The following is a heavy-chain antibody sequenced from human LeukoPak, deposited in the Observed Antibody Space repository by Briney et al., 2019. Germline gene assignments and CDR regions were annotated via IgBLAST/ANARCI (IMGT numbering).Heavy chain of an antibody. D-gene: IGHD3-9*01. CDR1: GFTFSSYG. Sequence: GGSLRLSCAASGFTFSSYGMHWVRQPPGKGLEWVAFIRYDGSNKYYADSVKGRFTISRDNSKNTLYLQMNSLRAEDTAVYYCAKDVGLRYFPYYYMDVWGKGTTVTVSS. J-gene: IGHJ6*03. CDR2: IRYDGSNK. CDR3: AKDVGLRYFPYYYMDV. V-gene: IGHV3-30*02.